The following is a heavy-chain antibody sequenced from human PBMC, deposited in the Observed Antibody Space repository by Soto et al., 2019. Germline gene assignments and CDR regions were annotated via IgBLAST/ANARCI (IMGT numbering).Heavy chain of an antibody. CDR3: ARDRIVVVPADTPPSYYYYGMDV. J-gene: IGHJ6*02. Sequence: QVQLQESGPGLVKPSQTLSLTCTVSGGSISSGGYYWSWIRQHPGKGLEWIGYIYYSGSTYYNPSLKSRVTISVDTSKNQFSLKLSSVTAADTAVYYCARDRIVVVPADTPPSYYYYGMDVWGQGTTVTVSS. CDR1: GGSISSGGYY. D-gene: IGHD2-2*01. V-gene: IGHV4-31*03. CDR2: IYYSGST.